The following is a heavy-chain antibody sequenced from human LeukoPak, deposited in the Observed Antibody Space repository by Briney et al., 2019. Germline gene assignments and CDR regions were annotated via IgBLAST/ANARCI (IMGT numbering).Heavy chain of an antibody. Sequence: SETLSLTCTVSGGSISRSVNHWGWIRQPPGKRLEWIATIYHTGSTYYNPSLKSRVTTSEDTSKNHFSLKLNSVTAADTAVYYCARIHWQLGYYYMVVWGKGTTVTVSS. CDR2: IYHTGST. CDR3: ARIHWQLGYYYMVV. CDR1: GGSISRSVNH. D-gene: IGHD3-16*01. J-gene: IGHJ6*03. V-gene: IGHV4-39*07.